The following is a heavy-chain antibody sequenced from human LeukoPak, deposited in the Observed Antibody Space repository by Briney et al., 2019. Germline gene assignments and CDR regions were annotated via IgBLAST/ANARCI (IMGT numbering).Heavy chain of an antibody. Sequence: GGSLRLSCAASGFTFSSYEMNWVRQASGKGLEWVGRIRSKVNNYATAYAASVKGRFTISRDDSKNTAYLQLNSLETEDTAVYYCTRHQGAGGSGVDYWGQGTLVTVSS. D-gene: IGHD2-15*01. CDR2: IRSKVNNYAT. J-gene: IGHJ4*02. V-gene: IGHV3-73*01. CDR3: TRHQGAGGSGVDY. CDR1: GFTFSSYE.